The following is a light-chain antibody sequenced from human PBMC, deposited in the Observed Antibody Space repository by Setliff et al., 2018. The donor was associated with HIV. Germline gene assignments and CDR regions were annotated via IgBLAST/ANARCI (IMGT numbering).Light chain of an antibody. CDR2: EVT. CDR1: SSDVGNYNL. J-gene: IGLJ2*01. Sequence: QSVLGQPASVSGSPGQSITVSCTGTSSDVGNYNLVSWYQQHPGKAPKLIIYEVTKRPSGVSNRFSGSKSGNTASLTVSGLQAEDEADYYCCSYAGDNIVLFGGGTKVTV. CDR3: CSYAGDNIVL. V-gene: IGLV2-23*02.